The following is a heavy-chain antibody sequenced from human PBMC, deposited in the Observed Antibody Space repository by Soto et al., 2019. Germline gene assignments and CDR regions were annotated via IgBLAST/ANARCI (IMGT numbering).Heavy chain of an antibody. J-gene: IGHJ4*02. CDR3: AKDPRGIPHPGGWIDY. CDR1: GFTFSSYG. V-gene: IGHV3-30*18. CDR2: ISYDGSNK. Sequence: GGSLRLSCAASGFTFSSYGMHWVRQAPGKGLEWVAVISYDGSNKYYADSVKGRFTISRDNSKNTLYLQMNSLRAEDTAVYYCAKDPRGIPHPGGWIDYWGQGTLVTVSS. D-gene: IGHD2-21*01.